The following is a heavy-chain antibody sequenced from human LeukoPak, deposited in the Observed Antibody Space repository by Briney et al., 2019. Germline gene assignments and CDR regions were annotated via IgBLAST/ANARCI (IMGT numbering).Heavy chain of an antibody. Sequence: ASVKVSCKASGGTFSSYAISLVRQAPGQGPEWMGGIIPIFGTANYAQKFQGRVTITADKSTSTAYMELSSLRSEDTAVYYCASSMDIVATGHWFDPWGQGTLVTVSS. CDR2: IIPIFGTA. V-gene: IGHV1-69*06. CDR3: ASSMDIVATGHWFDP. D-gene: IGHD5-12*01. CDR1: GGTFSSYA. J-gene: IGHJ5*02.